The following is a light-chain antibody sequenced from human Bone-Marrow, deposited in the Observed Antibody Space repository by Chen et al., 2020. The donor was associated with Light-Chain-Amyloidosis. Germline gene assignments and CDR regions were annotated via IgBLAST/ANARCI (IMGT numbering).Light chain of an antibody. CDR3: QVWDRSSDRPV. Sequence: SYVLTQPSSVSVASGQPATLACGGNNIGSTSVHWYQQTPGQAPLLVVYDDSDRPSGIPERLSGSNSGNTATLTISRVEAGDEADYYCQVWDRSSDRPVFGGGTKLTVL. CDR2: DDS. V-gene: IGLV3-21*02. J-gene: IGLJ3*02. CDR1: NIGSTS.